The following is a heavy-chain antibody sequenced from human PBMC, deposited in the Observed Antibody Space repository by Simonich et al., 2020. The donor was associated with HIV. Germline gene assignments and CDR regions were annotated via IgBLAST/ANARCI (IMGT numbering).Heavy chain of an antibody. J-gene: IGHJ6*03. D-gene: IGHD3-22*01. CDR1: GFTFSSYW. CDR3: ARQPYYYDSSGYYDYYYYMDV. Sequence: EVQLVESGGGLVQPGGSLRLSCAASGFTFSSYWMSWVRRAPGKGLEWVANKKQDGSEKYYVESVKGRFTISRDNAKNSLYLQMNSLRAEDTAVYYCARQPYYYDSSGYYDYYYYMDVWGKGTTVTVSS. V-gene: IGHV3-7*01. CDR2: KKQDGSEK.